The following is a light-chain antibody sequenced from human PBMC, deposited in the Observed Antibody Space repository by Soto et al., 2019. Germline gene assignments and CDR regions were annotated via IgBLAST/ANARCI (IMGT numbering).Light chain of an antibody. CDR2: EVS. Sequence: QSVLTQPASVSGSPGQSITISCSGTSGDIGAYDYVSWYQQHPGKAPKLIIYEVSHRFSGLSYRFSGSKSGNTASLTISGLQAEDDGAYYGTSFAPGRIYVFGRGTKVTVL. J-gene: IGLJ1*01. V-gene: IGLV2-14*01. CDR1: SGDIGAYDY. CDR3: TSFAPGRIYV.